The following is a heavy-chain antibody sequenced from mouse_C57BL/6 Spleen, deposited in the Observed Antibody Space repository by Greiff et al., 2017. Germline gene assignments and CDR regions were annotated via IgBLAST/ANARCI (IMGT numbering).Heavy chain of an antibody. Sequence: EVQLVESEGGLVQPGSSMKLSCTASGFTFSDYYMAWVRQVPEQGLEWVANINYESSSTYYLDSLKSRFIISRDNAKNILYLQMSSLKSEDTATYYCARDYYGYTDWYFDVWGTGTTVTVSS. CDR3: ARDYYGYTDWYFDV. CDR1: GFTFSDYY. D-gene: IGHD1-1*01. J-gene: IGHJ1*03. CDR2: INYESSST. V-gene: IGHV5-16*01.